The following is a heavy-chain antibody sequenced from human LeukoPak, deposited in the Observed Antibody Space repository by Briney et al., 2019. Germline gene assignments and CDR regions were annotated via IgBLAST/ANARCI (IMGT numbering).Heavy chain of an antibody. V-gene: IGHV3-7*01. CDR1: GFTFSSYW. Sequence: GGSLRLSCAAPGFTFSSYWMSWVRQAPGKGLEWVANIKQDGSEKYYVDSVKGRFTISRDNAKNSLYLQMNSLRAEDTAVYYCARAIPKGAFDIWGQGTMVTVSS. CDR2: IKQDGSEK. J-gene: IGHJ3*02. CDR3: ARAIPKGAFDI.